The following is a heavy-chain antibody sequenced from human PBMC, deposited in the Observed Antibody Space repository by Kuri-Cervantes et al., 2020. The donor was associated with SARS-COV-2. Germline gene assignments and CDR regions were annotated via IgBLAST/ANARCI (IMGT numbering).Heavy chain of an antibody. D-gene: IGHD6-19*01. CDR1: GFTFSSYA. Sequence: GGSLRLSCAASGFTFSSYAMSWVRQAPGKGLEWVSAISGSGGSTYYADSVKGRFTISRDNAKNSLYLQMNSLRAEDTAVYYCARIPIAVADTPDYWGQGTLVTVSS. J-gene: IGHJ4*02. CDR2: ISGSGGST. V-gene: IGHV3-23*01. CDR3: ARIPIAVADTPDY.